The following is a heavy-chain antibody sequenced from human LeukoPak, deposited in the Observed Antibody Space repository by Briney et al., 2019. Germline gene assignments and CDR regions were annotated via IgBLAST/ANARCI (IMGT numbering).Heavy chain of an antibody. V-gene: IGHV4-34*01. CDR2: INHSGST. J-gene: IGHJ5*02. D-gene: IGHD3-10*01. CDR1: GGSFSGYY. Sequence: SETLSLTCAVYGGSFSGYYWSWIRQPPGKGLEWIGEINHSGSTNYNPSLKSRVTISVDTSKNQFSLKLSSVTAADTAVYYCARAKIKSGYYYGSGTQWFDHWGQGTLVTVSS. CDR3: ARAKIKSGYYYGSGTQWFDH.